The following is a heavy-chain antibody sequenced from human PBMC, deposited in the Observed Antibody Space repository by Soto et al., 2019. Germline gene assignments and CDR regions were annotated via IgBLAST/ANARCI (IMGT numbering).Heavy chain of an antibody. CDR1: GGSISSGDYY. Sequence: QVQLQESGPGLVKPSQTLSLTCTVSGGSISSGDYYWSWISQPPGKCLEWIGYIYYSGTTYYNPSLKSRVTISVDTSKNQFSLKVNSVTAADTAVYYCARALIQLWPHYYYGMDVWGQGTTVTVSS. CDR3: ARALIQLWPHYYYGMDV. CDR2: IYYSGTT. V-gene: IGHV4-30-4*01. D-gene: IGHD5-18*01. J-gene: IGHJ6*02.